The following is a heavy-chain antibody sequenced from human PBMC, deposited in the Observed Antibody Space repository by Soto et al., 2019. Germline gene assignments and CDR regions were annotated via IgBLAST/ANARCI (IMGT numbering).Heavy chain of an antibody. CDR1: GFSFSTYA. CDR3: AKDSSRRRLDS. V-gene: IGHV3-23*01. CDR2: INGSGDST. Sequence: EVQLLQSGGGLVQPGGSLRLSCAASGFSFSTYAMNGVRQAPGKGLEWVSAINGSGDSTYYADSVKGRFTISRDNSKNTLSLQMSSLRAGDTAVYYCAKDSSRRRLDSWGQGTLVTVSS. J-gene: IGHJ5*01.